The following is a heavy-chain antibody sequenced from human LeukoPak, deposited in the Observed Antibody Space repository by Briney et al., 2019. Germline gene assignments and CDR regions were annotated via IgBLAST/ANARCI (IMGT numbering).Heavy chain of an antibody. V-gene: IGHV3-66*01. D-gene: IGHD3-22*01. CDR3: ASRSHYDSRGYSYNTFDI. Sequence: GGSLRLSCAASGFFVSNNYMSWVRQAPGKGLEWVSVIYSSGSIYYVDSVKGRFTMSRDNPRNTMYLQMNSLRVEDTAVYYCASRSHYDSRGYSYNTFDIWGQGTMVTVSS. CDR1: GFFVSNNY. CDR2: IYSSGSI. J-gene: IGHJ3*02.